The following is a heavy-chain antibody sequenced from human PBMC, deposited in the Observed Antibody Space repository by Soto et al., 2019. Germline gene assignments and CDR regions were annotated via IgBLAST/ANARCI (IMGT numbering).Heavy chain of an antibody. CDR3: ARTFDYYGMDV. Sequence: PSETLSLTCAVSGYSIGSGYYWAWIRQSPGKGLEWIGSIYHAGSVYYNPSLNGRVALSMDTSKNHFSLKLTSETAADTAVYYCARTFDYYGMDVWGQGTTVTVSS. V-gene: IGHV4-38-2*01. CDR2: IYHAGSV. J-gene: IGHJ6*02. CDR1: GYSIGSGYY.